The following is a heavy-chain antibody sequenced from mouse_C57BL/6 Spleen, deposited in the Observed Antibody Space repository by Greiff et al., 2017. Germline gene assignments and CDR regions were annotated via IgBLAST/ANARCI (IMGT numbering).Heavy chain of an antibody. CDR3: TSSGASMVTKWAMDY. Sequence: QVQLQQPGADLVRPGSSLKLSCKASGYTFTSYWMHWVQQRPIQGLEWIGNIDPSDSETHYNQKFKDKATLTVDKSSSTAYMQLSSLTSEDSAVYCGTSSGASMVTKWAMDYWGQGTSVTVSS. D-gene: IGHD2-13*01. V-gene: IGHV1-52*01. CDR1: GYTFTSYW. J-gene: IGHJ4*01. CDR2: IDPSDSET.